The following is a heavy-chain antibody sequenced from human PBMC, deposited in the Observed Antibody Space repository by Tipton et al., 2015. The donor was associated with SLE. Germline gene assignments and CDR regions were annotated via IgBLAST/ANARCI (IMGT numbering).Heavy chain of an antibody. D-gene: IGHD2-21*01. CDR3: ARAPGAYCGGDCYSHFDY. CDR1: GGSISSGGYY. CDR2: IYYSGST. J-gene: IGHJ4*02. V-gene: IGHV4-31*03. Sequence: TLSLTCTVSGGSISSGGYYWSWSRQHPGKGLGWIGYIYYSGSTYYNPSLKSRVTISVDTSKNQFSLKLSSVTAADTAVYYCARAPGAYCGGDCYSHFDYWGQGTLVTVSS.